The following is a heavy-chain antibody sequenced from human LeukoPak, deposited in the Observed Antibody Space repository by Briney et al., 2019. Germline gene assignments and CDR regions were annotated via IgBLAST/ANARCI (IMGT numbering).Heavy chain of an antibody. CDR3: AGHFGAWHYFDY. CDR1: GFTFSSYA. Sequence: LSGGSLRLSCAASGFTFSSYAIHWVRQAPGKGLEWVALISYDGSTKYSTDSVKGRFTISRDNSKNTLYLQMDSLRPEDTAVYYCAGHFGAWHYFDYWGQGTLVTVSS. CDR2: ISYDGSTK. J-gene: IGHJ4*02. D-gene: IGHD3-3*01. V-gene: IGHV3-30*04.